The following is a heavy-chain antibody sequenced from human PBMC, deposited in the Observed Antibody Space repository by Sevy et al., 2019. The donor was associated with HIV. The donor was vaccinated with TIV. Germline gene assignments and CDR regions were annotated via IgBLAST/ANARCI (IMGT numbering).Heavy chain of an antibody. J-gene: IGHJ4*02. V-gene: IGHV3-23*01. D-gene: IGHD3-22*01. CDR2: ISGSGGST. Sequence: GGSLRLSCAASGFTFSSYAMSWVRQAPGKGLEWVSGISGSGGSTYYADSVKGRFTVSRDNSKNTRDLQMNSLGDEDTAVYYCAKDSASMIVVVIDYWGQGTLVTVSS. CDR3: AKDSASMIVVVIDY. CDR1: GFTFSSYA.